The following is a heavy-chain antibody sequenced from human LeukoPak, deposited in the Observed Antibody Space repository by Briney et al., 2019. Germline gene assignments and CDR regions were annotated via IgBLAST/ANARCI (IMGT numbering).Heavy chain of an antibody. CDR3: ARHKGFDI. V-gene: IGHV5-51*01. Sequence: GASLKISCKASGYIFTNYWIGWVRQMPGKGLEWMGVIYPSDSDTRYSPSFQGQVTISADKSITTAYLQWSSLKASDTAMYYCARHKGFDIWGQGTTVTVSS. CDR1: GYIFTNYW. J-gene: IGHJ3*02. CDR2: IYPSDSDT.